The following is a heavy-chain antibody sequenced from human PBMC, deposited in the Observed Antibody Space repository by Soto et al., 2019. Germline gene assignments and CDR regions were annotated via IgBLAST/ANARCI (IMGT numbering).Heavy chain of an antibody. D-gene: IGHD6-13*01. CDR3: AKHGPERIAAAGPTGMDV. CDR2: ISYDGSNK. V-gene: IGHV3-30*18. J-gene: IGHJ6*02. Sequence: GGSLRLSCAASGFTFSSYGMHWVRQAPGKGLEWVAVISYDGSNKYYADSVKGRFTISRDNSKNTLYLQMNSLRAEDTAVYYCAKHGPERIAAAGPTGMDVWGQGTTVT. CDR1: GFTFSSYG.